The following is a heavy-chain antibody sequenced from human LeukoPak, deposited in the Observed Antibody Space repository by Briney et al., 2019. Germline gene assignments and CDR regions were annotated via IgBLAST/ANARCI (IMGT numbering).Heavy chain of an antibody. J-gene: IGHJ4*02. CDR2: IKQEGSEK. CDR3: ARDIRHTAMVKGLDY. V-gene: IGHV3-7*04. CDR1: GFTFSSYW. Sequence: GGSLRLSCAASGFTFSSYWMSWVRQAPGKGLEWVANIKQEGSEKYYVDSVKGRFTISRDNAKNSLYLQMNSLRAEDTAVYYCARDIRHTAMVKGLDYWGQGTLVTVSS. D-gene: IGHD5-18*01.